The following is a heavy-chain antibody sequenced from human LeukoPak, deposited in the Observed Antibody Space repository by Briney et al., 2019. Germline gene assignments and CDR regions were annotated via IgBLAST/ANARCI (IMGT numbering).Heavy chain of an antibody. CDR2: IDWDDDK. Sequence: SGTTLVNPTQTLTLTCTFSGFSLSTSGMCVSWIRQPPGKALEWLSRIDWDDDKYYSTSLKTRLTNSKDTSKNQVVLTMTNMDPVDTATYYCARMRGYSYGYNYYYYMDVWGKGTTVTVSS. D-gene: IGHD5-18*01. J-gene: IGHJ6*03. CDR3: ARMRGYSYGYNYYYYMDV. V-gene: IGHV2-70*11. CDR1: GFSLSTSGMC.